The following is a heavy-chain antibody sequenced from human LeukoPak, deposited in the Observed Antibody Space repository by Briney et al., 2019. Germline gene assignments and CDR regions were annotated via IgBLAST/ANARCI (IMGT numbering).Heavy chain of an antibody. D-gene: IGHD7-27*01. Sequence: PSETLSLTXVVSGYSISSGYHWGWIRQPPGEGLECIGSVYRSGSTYYNPSLKSRVTISVDTSKNQISLKVRSVTAADTAVYYCARENWVFDYWGQGILVTVSS. CDR3: ARENWVFDY. J-gene: IGHJ4*02. CDR2: VYRSGST. V-gene: IGHV4-38-2*02. CDR1: GYSISSGYH.